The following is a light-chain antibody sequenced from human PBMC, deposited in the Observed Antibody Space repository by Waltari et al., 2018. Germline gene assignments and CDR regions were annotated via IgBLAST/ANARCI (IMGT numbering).Light chain of an antibody. V-gene: IGLV2-11*01. CDR1: SGDVGGYNY. CDR2: DVS. Sequence: QSALTQPRSVSGSPGQSVTISCTGTSGDVGGYNYVSWYQQHPGKAPKLMIYDVSERPAGGPCRFFGSKAGNQASLTIFGLQADDEADYYCSSYVGSQTVVFGGGTKLTVL. CDR3: SSYVGSQTVV. J-gene: IGLJ2*01.